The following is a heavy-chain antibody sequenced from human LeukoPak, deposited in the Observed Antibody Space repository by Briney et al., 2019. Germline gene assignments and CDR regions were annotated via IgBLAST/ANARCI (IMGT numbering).Heavy chain of an antibody. CDR1: GFTFSSYS. J-gene: IGHJ6*04. V-gene: IGHV3-21*01. CDR2: ISSSSSYI. CDR3: ASHPPAHSGYDSEYAMDV. D-gene: IGHD5-12*01. Sequence: PGGSLRLSCAASGFTFSSYSMNWVRQAPGKGLEWVSSISSSSSYIYYADSVKGRFTISRDNAKNSLYLQMNSLRAEDTAVYYCASHPPAHSGYDSEYAMDVWGKGTTVTVSS.